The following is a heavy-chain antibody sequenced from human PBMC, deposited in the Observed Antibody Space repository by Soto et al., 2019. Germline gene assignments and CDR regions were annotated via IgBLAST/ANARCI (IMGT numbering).Heavy chain of an antibody. CDR3: ARDGRDIVVVVADNDKSWYFDL. CDR2: IWYDGSNK. V-gene: IGHV3-33*01. J-gene: IGHJ2*01. Sequence: QVQLVESGGGVVQPGRSLRLSCAASGFTFSSYGMHWVRQAPGKGLEWVAGIWYDGSNKYYADYVKGRFTISRDNSKNLLQLQMNSMRAEHTAVYYFARDGRDIVVVVADNDKSWYFDLWGRGTLVTVSS. D-gene: IGHD2-15*01. CDR1: GFTFSSYG.